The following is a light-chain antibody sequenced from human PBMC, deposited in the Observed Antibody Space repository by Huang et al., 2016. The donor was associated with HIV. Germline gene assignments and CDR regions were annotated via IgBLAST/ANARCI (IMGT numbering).Light chain of an antibody. CDR1: QSISSY. V-gene: IGKV1-39*01. CDR3: QQSYSTPRT. J-gene: IGKJ2*01. Sequence: DIQMTQSPSSLSASVGDRVTLTCRASQSISSYLNWYQVKPGKAPKLLIYAAPTLQSGVPSRFSGSGSETDFTLTISSLQPEDFATYYCQQSYSTPRTFGQGTKVEIK. CDR2: AAP.